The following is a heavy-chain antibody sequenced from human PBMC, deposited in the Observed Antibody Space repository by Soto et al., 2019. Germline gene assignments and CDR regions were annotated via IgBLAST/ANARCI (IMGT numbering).Heavy chain of an antibody. CDR3: ARGYYYGSGSYYLDYYYYGMDV. Sequence: SETLSLTCTVSGGSISSYYWSWIRQPAGKGLEWIGRIYTSGSTNYNPSLKSRVTMSVDTSKNQFSLKLSSVTAADTAVYYCARGYYYGSGSYYLDYYYYGMDVWGQGTTVTVSS. D-gene: IGHD3-10*01. CDR2: IYTSGST. V-gene: IGHV4-4*07. J-gene: IGHJ6*02. CDR1: GGSISSYY.